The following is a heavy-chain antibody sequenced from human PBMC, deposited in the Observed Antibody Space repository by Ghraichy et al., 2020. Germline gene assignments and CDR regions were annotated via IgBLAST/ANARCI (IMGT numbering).Heavy chain of an antibody. J-gene: IGHJ4*02. Sequence: SETLSLTCTVSGGSVSSGSYYWSWIRQPPGKGLEWIGYIYSSGSTSYNPSLKSRVTISLDTSKNQFSLKLSSVTAADTAVYYCARDLVLGSFYYFDYWGQGILVTVSS. V-gene: IGHV4-61*01. CDR3: ARDLVLGSFYYFDY. D-gene: IGHD2-8*02. CDR1: GGSVSSGSYY. CDR2: IYSSGST.